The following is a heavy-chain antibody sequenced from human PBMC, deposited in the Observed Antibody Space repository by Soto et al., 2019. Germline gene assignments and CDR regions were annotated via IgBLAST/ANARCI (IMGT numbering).Heavy chain of an antibody. CDR3: ARGLRFLVDY. D-gene: IGHD3-3*01. CDR2: ISYDGSNK. V-gene: IGHV3-30-3*01. J-gene: IGHJ4*02. CDR1: GFTFSSYA. Sequence: ESGGGVVQPGRSLRLSCAASGFTFSSYAMHWVRQAPGKGLEWVAVISYDGSNKYYADSVKGRFTISRDNSKNTLYLQMNSLRAEDTAVYYCARGLRFLVDYWGQGTLVTVSS.